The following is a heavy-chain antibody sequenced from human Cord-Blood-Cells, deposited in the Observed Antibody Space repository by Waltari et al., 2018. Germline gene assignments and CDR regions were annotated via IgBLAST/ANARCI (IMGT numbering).Heavy chain of an antibody. CDR3: ARVERGYCSGGSCYYWYFDL. J-gene: IGHJ2*01. CDR1: GGSISRYY. CDR2: IYYGGST. V-gene: IGHV4-59*01. D-gene: IGHD2-15*01. Sequence: QVQLQESGPGLVKPSETLSLTCTVSGGSISRYYWSWIRQPPGTGLEWIGYIYYGGSTNNNPSLKSRVTISVDTSKNQFSLKLSSVTAADTAVYYCARVERGYCSGGSCYYWYFDLWGRGTLVTVSS.